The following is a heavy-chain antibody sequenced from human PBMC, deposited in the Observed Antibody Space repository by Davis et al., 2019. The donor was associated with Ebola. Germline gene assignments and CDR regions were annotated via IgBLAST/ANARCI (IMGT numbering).Heavy chain of an antibody. CDR1: GFSFSSYW. V-gene: IGHV3-7*01. D-gene: IGHD2-8*01. CDR3: ARDSQGYCTNGVCYGGYGMDV. CDR2: IKQDGSEK. Sequence: GESLKISCAASGFSFSSYWMSWVRQAPGKGLEWVANIKQDGSEKYYVDSVEGRFTISRDNAKNTLYLQMNSLRAEDTAVYYCARDSQGYCTNGVCYGGYGMDVWGKGTTVTVSS. J-gene: IGHJ6*04.